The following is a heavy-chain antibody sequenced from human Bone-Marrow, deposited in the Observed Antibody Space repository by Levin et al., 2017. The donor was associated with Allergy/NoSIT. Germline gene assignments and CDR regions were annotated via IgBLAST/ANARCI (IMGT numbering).Heavy chain of an antibody. D-gene: IGHD5-12*01. J-gene: IGHJ4*02. V-gene: IGHV3-49*03. CDR1: GFAFTDYT. CDR2: IRSKAYGGTA. Sequence: LAGGSLRLSCTGSGFAFTDYTMSWFRQAPGKGLECVGFIRSKAYGGTAEYAASVTGRFTISREDSKRIVYLQMNSLKTEDTAVYYCARGYTGYDYFSGYYWGQGTLVTVSS. CDR3: ARGYTGYDYFSGYY.